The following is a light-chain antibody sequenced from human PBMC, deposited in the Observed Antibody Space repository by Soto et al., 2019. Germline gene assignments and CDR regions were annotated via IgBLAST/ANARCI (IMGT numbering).Light chain of an antibody. J-gene: IGLJ1*01. Sequence: QSVLTQPASVSGSPGQSITISCTGNSRDVGSYNYFSWYQQHPGKAPKVMIYDVSNRPSGVSYRFSGSKSGNTASLTISGLQAEDEADYYCSSYTTSSTYVFGTGTKVTVL. CDR3: SSYTTSSTYV. CDR1: SRDVGSYNY. CDR2: DVS. V-gene: IGLV2-14*01.